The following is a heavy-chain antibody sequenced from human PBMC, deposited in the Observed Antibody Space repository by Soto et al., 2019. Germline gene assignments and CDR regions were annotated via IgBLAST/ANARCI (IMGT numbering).Heavy chain of an antibody. CDR2: LSSRGRTI. CDR3: ARARTPQQFRWFGESIGSSYETDAVDI. CDR1: GFTFSDYS. J-gene: IGHJ3*02. V-gene: IGHV3-11*01. D-gene: IGHD3-10*01. Sequence: QVQLVESWGGLVKPGGSLRLSCAASGFTFSDYSMRWIRQAPGQGLEWVSDLSSRGRTIYYADSVEGLFTISRDNAKDPLELQKNSRRAEDTPVYYCARARTPQQFRWFGESIGSSYETDAVDIWGQGPMVTVSS.